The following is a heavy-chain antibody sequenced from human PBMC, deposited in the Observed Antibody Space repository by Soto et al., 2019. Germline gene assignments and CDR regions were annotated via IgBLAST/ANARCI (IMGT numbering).Heavy chain of an antibody. Sequence: LGESLKISCKGSGYSFSNYWIGWVRQMPGKGLEWMGIIYPDDSDTRYRPSFQGQVTISADKSSSTAYLQWSSLQASDIAMYFCARQQVTGELTAFDIWGQGTKVTVSS. CDR2: IYPDDSDT. J-gene: IGHJ3*02. D-gene: IGHD1-7*01. CDR3: ARQQVTGELTAFDI. V-gene: IGHV5-51*01. CDR1: GYSFSNYW.